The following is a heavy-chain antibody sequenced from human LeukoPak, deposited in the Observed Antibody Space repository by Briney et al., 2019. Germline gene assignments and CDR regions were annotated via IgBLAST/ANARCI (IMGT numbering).Heavy chain of an antibody. CDR3: ARGGYDFWSGYYTRRFWFDP. CDR2: INHSGST. V-gene: IGHV4-34*01. Sequence: PSETLSLTCAVYGGSFSGYYWSWIRQPPGKGLEWIGEINHSGSTNYNPSLKSRVTIPVDTSKNQFSLKLSSVTAADTAVYYCARGGYDFWSGYYTRRFWFDPWGQGTLVTVSS. D-gene: IGHD3-3*01. CDR1: GGSFSGYY. J-gene: IGHJ5*02.